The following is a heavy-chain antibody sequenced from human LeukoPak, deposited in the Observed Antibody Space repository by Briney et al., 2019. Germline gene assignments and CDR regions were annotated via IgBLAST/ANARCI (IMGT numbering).Heavy chain of an antibody. J-gene: IGHJ4*02. Sequence: GGSLRLSCAASGFTSSRNAMHWVRQAPGKGLEWVAVMSYDGSNYYYADSVKGRFTISRDNSKNTLYLQMNSLRAEDTAVYYCARDGIGYSSSWYIGYFDYWGQGALVSVSS. V-gene: IGHV3-30*04. CDR3: ARDGIGYSSSWYIGYFDY. CDR2: MSYDGSNY. CDR1: GFTSSRNA. D-gene: IGHD6-13*01.